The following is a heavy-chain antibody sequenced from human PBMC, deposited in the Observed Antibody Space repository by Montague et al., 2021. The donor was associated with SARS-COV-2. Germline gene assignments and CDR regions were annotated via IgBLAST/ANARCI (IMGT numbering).Heavy chain of an antibody. CDR3: AGYFSFSGHNWFDP. D-gene: IGHD3-10*01. CDR2: IHHSGTT. J-gene: IGHJ5*02. CDR1: HLSIARDDF. Sequence: SETLSLTCTVSHLSIARDDFWVWRRQPPGRGLQWIEIIHHSGTTYYNPPLMGRVTISVDTSRNQFSPSLRSVTAADTAVYYCAGYFSFSGHNWFDPWGQGTQVTVSA. V-gene: IGHV4-38-2*02.